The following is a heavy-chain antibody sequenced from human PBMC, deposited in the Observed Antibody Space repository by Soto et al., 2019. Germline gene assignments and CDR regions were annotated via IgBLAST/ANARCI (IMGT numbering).Heavy chain of an antibody. Sequence: SVKVSCKASGGTFSSYAISWVRQAPGQGLEWMGGIIPIFGTANYAQKFQGRVTITADESTSTAYMELGSLRSEDTAVYYCARDSREYCSSTSCYPFDYWGQGTLVTVSS. J-gene: IGHJ4*02. CDR2: IIPIFGTA. D-gene: IGHD2-2*01. CDR3: ARDSREYCSSTSCYPFDY. CDR1: GGTFSSYA. V-gene: IGHV1-69*13.